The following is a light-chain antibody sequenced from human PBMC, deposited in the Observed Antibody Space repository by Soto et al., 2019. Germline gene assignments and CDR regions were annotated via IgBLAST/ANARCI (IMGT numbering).Light chain of an antibody. CDR3: QQRSSWPWT. CDR1: QSVSRY. J-gene: IGKJ1*01. V-gene: IGKV3-11*01. Sequence: EIVLTQSPATLSLSPGERATLSCRASQSVSRYLAWYQQKPGQTPRLLIYDASNRATGIPAKFSGSGSGTDFTLTIRSLEPEDFAVYYCQQRSSWPWTFGQGTKVEVK. CDR2: DAS.